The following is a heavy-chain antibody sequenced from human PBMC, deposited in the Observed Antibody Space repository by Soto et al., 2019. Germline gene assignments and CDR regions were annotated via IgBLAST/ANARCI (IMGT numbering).Heavy chain of an antibody. J-gene: IGHJ5*02. D-gene: IGHD3-9*01. CDR1: GYTFTSYE. V-gene: IGHV1-46*01. CDR3: ARGKYYDVSTGYSTFDP. Sequence: ASVKVSCKASGYTFTSYEMYWVRQAPGQGLEWMGIISPSDGSTTYAQKFQGRVTMTRDTSTSTVYMELSSLRSEDTAVYYCARGKYYDVSTGYSTFDPWGQGVPVTVSS. CDR2: ISPSDGST.